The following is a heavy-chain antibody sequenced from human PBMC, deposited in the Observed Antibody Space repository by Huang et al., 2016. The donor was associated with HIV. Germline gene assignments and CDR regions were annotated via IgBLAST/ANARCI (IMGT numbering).Heavy chain of an antibody. V-gene: IGHV3-15*01. J-gene: IGHJ4*02. Sequence: EVHLVETGGGLVKPGGSLRLSCVASVFTLSNVWMSWGHQAARKGRVFFCSNKSKNSGGKKASPPPVQARFTISKDNTRNPVYLEFNNLKTKYTADYSLNTIGADSSVVVHWIFPAGWIYYFDYWGQGTLVTVSS. CDR3: NTIGADSSVVVHWIFPAGWIYYFDY. CDR1: VFTLSNVW. D-gene: IGHD3-22*01. CDR2: NKSKNSGGKK.